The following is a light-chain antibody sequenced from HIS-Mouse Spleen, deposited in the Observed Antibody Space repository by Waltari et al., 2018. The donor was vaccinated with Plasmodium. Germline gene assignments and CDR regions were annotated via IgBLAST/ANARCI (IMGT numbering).Light chain of an antibody. CDR1: QRVSSSY. Sequence: VLTPSPGTPSLSPGQGATLSCRASQRVSSSYLAWYQQKPAQAPRLIIYGASSRATGSPDRFSGSGSGTDFTLTISRLEPEDFAVYYCQQYGSSPYTFGQGTKLEIK. CDR2: GAS. CDR3: QQYGSSPYT. J-gene: IGKJ2*01. V-gene: IGKV3-20*01.